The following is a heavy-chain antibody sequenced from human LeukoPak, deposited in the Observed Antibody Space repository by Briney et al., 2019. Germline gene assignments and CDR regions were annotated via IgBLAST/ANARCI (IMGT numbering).Heavy chain of an antibody. CDR3: ARENFPGSGSAKWFDP. Sequence: ASVKVSCKASGYTFTGYYIHWVRQAPGQGLEWMGWISPHSGGTNYAQKLQGRVTMTRDTSISTAYMELSRMQSDDTAVYYCARENFPGSGSAKWFDPWGQGTLVTVS. V-gene: IGHV1-2*02. D-gene: IGHD3-10*01. CDR2: ISPHSGGT. J-gene: IGHJ5*02. CDR1: GYTFTGYY.